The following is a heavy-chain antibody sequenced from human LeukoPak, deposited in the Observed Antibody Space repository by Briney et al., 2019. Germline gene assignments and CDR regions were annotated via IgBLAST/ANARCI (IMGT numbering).Heavy chain of an antibody. CDR2: ISLGDSET. Sequence: PGESLKISCRDSGHDLTNYWIAWMRQMPGKGLEWMGIISLGDSETKYSPSFQGQVTLSVDKSISTAYLQWSSLKASDTAIYYCARRFVSPLSKWFFDLWGRGTLVTVCS. D-gene: IGHD2-21*01. J-gene: IGHJ2*01. CDR3: ARRFVSPLSKWFFDL. V-gene: IGHV5-51*01. CDR1: GHDLTNYW.